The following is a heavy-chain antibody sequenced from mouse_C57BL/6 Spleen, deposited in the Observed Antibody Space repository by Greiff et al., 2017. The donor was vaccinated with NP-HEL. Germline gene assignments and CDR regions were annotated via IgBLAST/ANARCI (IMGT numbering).Heavy chain of an antibody. V-gene: IGHV7-3*01. Sequence: EVQLVESGGGLVQPGGSLSLSCAASGFTFTDYYMSWVRQPPGKALEWLGFIRNKANGYTTEYSASVKGRFTISRDNSQSILYLQMNALRAEDSATYYCARGPRDYYFDYWGQGTTLTVSS. CDR3: ARGPRDYYFDY. CDR2: IRNKANGYTT. CDR1: GFTFTDYY. D-gene: IGHD3-3*01. J-gene: IGHJ2*01.